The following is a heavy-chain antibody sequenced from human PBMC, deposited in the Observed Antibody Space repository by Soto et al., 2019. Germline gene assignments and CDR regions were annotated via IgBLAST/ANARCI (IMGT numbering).Heavy chain of an antibody. V-gene: IGHV1-69*06. Sequence: QVHLVQSGAEVKKPGSSLKVSCKASGGPFTTSAISWVRQAPGHGLEWMGGIIPIFGTPNYAQKFKGTVTITADKSTNTAYLELSSLTSEDTAVYYCAKEDTAPFSCGAHFDNWGQGTLVTVST. CDR1: GGPFTTSA. J-gene: IGHJ4*02. D-gene: IGHD6-25*01. CDR3: AKEDTAPFSCGAHFDN. CDR2: IIPIFGTP.